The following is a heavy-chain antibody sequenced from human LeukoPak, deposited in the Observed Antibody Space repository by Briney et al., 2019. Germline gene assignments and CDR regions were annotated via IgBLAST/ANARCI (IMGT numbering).Heavy chain of an antibody. CDR2: ISAYNGNT. D-gene: IGHD3-9*01. CDR1: GYTFTSYG. CDR3: ARVMTGAYYYYMDV. J-gene: IGHJ6*03. V-gene: IGHV1-18*01. Sequence: ASVKVSCKASGYTFTSYGISWVRQAPGQGLEWMGWISAYNGNTNYAQKLQGRVTMTTDTSTSTAYMELRSLRSDDTAVYYCARVMTGAYYYYMDVWGKGTTVTVSS.